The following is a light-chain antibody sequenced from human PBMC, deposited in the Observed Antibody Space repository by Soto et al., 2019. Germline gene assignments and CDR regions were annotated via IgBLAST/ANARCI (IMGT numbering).Light chain of an antibody. V-gene: IGKV1-8*01. CDR1: QGISSY. CDR2: AAS. CDR3: QQYYSYPFT. J-gene: IGKJ3*01. Sequence: AIRMTQSPSSLSASTGDRVTITCRASQGISSYLAWYQQKPGKAPKLLIYAASTLQSGVPSRFSGSGSGTDFTLTISCLQSEDFATYDFQQYYSYPFTFGPGTKVDI.